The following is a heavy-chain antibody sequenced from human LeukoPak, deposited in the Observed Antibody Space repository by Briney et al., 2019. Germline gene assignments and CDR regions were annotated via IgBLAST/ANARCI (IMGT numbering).Heavy chain of an antibody. D-gene: IGHD6-19*01. V-gene: IGHV3-23*01. J-gene: IGHJ4*02. Sequence: GGSLRLSCAASGFTFSNYAMTWVRQAPGKGLQWVSAISSSGGSTYYADSVKGRLTISRDNSKNTLYLQMNSLRAEDTAVYYCAKDLRQWPSTLGDYLDYWGLGALVTVSS. CDR1: GFTFSNYA. CDR3: AKDLRQWPSTLGDYLDY. CDR2: ISSSGGST.